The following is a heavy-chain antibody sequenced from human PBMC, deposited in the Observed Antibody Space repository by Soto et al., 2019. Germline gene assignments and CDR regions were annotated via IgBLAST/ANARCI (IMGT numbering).Heavy chain of an antibody. CDR3: ARGDATKIVVTTYYAMDV. V-gene: IGHV1-69*12. J-gene: IGHJ6*02. D-gene: IGHD4-17*01. CDR2: IIPVFGTA. Sequence: QVQLVQSGAEVKKHGSSVKVSCKASGGSLSNYSISWVRQAPGQGLEWMGGIIPVFGTANYAQKFQGRVTITADESTNIVYMDVTSLRSEDTAVYYCARGDATKIVVTTYYAMDVWGQGTTVTVSS. CDR1: GGSLSNYS.